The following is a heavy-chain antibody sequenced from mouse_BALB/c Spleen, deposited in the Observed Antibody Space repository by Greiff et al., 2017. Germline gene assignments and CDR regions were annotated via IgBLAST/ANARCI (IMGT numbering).Heavy chain of an antibody. Sequence: EVHLVASGGGLVKPGGSLKLSCAASGFTFSSYAMSWVRQTPEKRLEWVASISSGGSTYYPDSVTGRFTISRDNARNILYLQMSSLRSEDTAMYYCARGGATPFDYWGQGTTLTVSS. CDR1: GFTFSSYA. CDR2: ISSGGST. CDR3: ARGGATPFDY. V-gene: IGHV5-6-5*01. J-gene: IGHJ2*01. D-gene: IGHD3-1*01.